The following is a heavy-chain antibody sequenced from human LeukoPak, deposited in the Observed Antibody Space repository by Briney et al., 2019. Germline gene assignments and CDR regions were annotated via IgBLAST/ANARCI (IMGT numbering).Heavy chain of an antibody. Sequence: PSDTMSLTGAVYGGFFSGFYWSWISQPPGHALALIGEFILSGSTYYNPSLKSRVTISVDTSKNQFSLKLNSVTAADTAVYYCARVDGSCSGGSCPSGNWFDPWGQGTLVTVSS. J-gene: IGHJ5*02. CDR3: ARVDGSCSGGSCPSGNWFDP. V-gene: IGHV4-34*12. D-gene: IGHD2-15*01. CDR2: FILSGST. CDR1: GGFFSGFY.